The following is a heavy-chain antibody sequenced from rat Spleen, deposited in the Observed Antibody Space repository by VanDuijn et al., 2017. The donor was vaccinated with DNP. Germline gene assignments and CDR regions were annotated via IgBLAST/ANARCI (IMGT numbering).Heavy chain of an antibody. Sequence: QVQLKESGPGLVQPSQTLSLTCTVSGFSLTSYHVHWVRQPPGKGLEWIATISSGGSTYYNSALKSRLSISRDTSKSQVFLKMNSLQTEDTAMYFCARLVGFGPAYWGQGTLVTVSS. CDR1: GFSLTSYH. J-gene: IGHJ3*01. V-gene: IGHV2S12*01. CDR3: ARLVGFGPAY. D-gene: IGHD1-12*02. CDR2: ISSGGST.